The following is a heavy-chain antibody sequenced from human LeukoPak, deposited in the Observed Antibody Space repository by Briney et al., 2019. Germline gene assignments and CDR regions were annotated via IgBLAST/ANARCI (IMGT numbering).Heavy chain of an antibody. CDR3: ARVIAAAGTEWFDP. V-gene: IGHV4-59*01. CDR1: GGSISGYY. Sequence: SETLSLTCTVSGGSISGYYWSWIRQPPGKGLEWIGYIYYSGSTNYNPSLKSRVTISVDTSKNQFSLKLSSVTAADTAVYYCARVIAAAGTEWFDPWAREPWSPSPQ. CDR2: IYYSGST. J-gene: IGHJ5*02. D-gene: IGHD6-13*01.